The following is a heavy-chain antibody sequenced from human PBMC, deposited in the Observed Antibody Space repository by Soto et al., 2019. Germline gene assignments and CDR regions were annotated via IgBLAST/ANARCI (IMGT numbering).Heavy chain of an antibody. D-gene: IGHD3-16*01. V-gene: IGHV3-7*01. J-gene: IGHJ4*02. CDR2: INPDGTDK. CDR1: GSTFSQHC. Sequence: EVQLVESGGVVVQPGGSLRLSCAASGSTFSQHCLSWVRQAPGKGPEWVAKINPDGTDKKYVDSVKGRFTISRDNAKNSLYLPMNGLRAEDTAVYYCTKLYDEYWGQGTLVTVSS. CDR3: TKLYDEY.